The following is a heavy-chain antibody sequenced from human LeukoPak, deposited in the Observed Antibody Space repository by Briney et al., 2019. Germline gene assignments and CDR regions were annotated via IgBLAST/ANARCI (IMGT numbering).Heavy chain of an antibody. J-gene: IGHJ4*02. CDR3: TGYSSGWYDYYFDY. CDR1: GFTFSGSA. CDR2: IRSKANSYAT. V-gene: IGHV3-73*01. Sequence: GGSLRLSCAASGFTFSGSAMHWFRQASGKGLEWVGRIRSKANSYATAYAASVKGRFTISRDDSKNTAYLQMNSLKTEDTAVYYCTGYSSGWYDYYFDYWGQGTLATVSS. D-gene: IGHD6-19*01.